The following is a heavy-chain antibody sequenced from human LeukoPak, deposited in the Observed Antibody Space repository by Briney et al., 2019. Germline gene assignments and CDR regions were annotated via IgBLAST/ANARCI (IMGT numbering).Heavy chain of an antibody. D-gene: IGHD3-3*01. V-gene: IGHV3-23*01. CDR1: ELTFITYG. CDR3: AKSRLSGINDAFDI. Sequence: GGSLRLSCAASELTFITYGMTWVRQAPGKGLEWASAITGSAVSTFYADSVKGRFTISRDNSKNTLYLQMNSLRAEDTAVYYCAKSRLSGINDAFDIWGQGTMVTVSS. J-gene: IGHJ3*02. CDR2: ITGSAVST.